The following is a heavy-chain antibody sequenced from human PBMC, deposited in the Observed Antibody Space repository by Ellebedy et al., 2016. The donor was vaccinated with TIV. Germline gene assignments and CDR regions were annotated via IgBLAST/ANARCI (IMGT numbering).Heavy chain of an antibody. Sequence: GGSLRLSCAASGFTFNSYWMTWVRQAPGKGLEWVANINQDGSDKYYVDSLRGRFTISRDNAKNSLYLQMNSLRGEDTAVFYCATDGSYGDYRPPTHALQIWGQGTMVTVSS. CDR3: ATDGSYGDYRPPTHALQI. J-gene: IGHJ3*02. D-gene: IGHD4-17*01. CDR1: GFTFNSYW. CDR2: INQDGSDK. V-gene: IGHV3-7*01.